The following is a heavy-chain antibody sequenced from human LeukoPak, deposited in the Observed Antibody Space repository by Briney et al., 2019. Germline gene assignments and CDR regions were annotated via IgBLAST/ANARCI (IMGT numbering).Heavy chain of an antibody. CDR2: IYHSGRT. J-gene: IGHJ4*02. CDR1: GYSISSGYY. CDR3: ARASTYYYDSSGFDY. Sequence: SETLSLTCTVSGYSISSGYYWGWIRQPPGKGLEWIGSIYHSGRTFYNPSLKSRVTISVDTSKNQFSLKLTSVTAADTAVYYCARASTYYYDSSGFDYWGQGTLVTVSS. D-gene: IGHD3-22*01. V-gene: IGHV4-38-2*02.